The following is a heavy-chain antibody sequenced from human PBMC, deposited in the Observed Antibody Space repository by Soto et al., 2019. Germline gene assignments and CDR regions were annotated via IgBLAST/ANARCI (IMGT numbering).Heavy chain of an antibody. J-gene: IGHJ4*02. V-gene: IGHV1-69*13. CDR1: GGTFSSYA. Sequence: SVKVSCXASGGTFSSYAISWVRQAPGQGLEWMGGIIPIFGTANYAQKFQGRVTITADESTSTAYMELSSLRSEDTAVYYCAGIAAATRTFDYWGQGTLVTVSS. CDR2: IIPIFGTA. CDR3: AGIAAATRTFDY. D-gene: IGHD6-13*01.